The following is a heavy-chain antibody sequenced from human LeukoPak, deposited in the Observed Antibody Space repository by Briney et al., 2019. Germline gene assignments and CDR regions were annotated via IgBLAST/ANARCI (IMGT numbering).Heavy chain of an antibody. CDR1: GRSISSYY. J-gene: IGHJ5*02. CDR2: IYYSGCT. Sequence: SATLSLTCTVSGRSISSYYWSWIPQPPGKGLEWIGYIYYSGCTNHTPPLKSRVPLSVDTSKNHFSLKLNSVHAADPPVLYWAREGLMVIDPGGEGTLVTAPS. CDR3: AREGLMVIDP. D-gene: IGHD2-8*01. V-gene: IGHV4-59*12.